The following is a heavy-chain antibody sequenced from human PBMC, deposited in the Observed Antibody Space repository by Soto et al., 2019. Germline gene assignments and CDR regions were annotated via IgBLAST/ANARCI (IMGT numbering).Heavy chain of an antibody. Sequence: VQLLESGGGLVQPGGSLRLSCAASGFTFNSHAMSWVRQAPGKGLEWVSSISGSGGSTYFADSVKGRLTISRDNFKNTLYLQMISLRAEDTAIYYCAKSKGIGYFYFYGMDVWGQGTTVTVSS. CDR1: GFTFNSHA. J-gene: IGHJ6*02. D-gene: IGHD6-13*01. V-gene: IGHV3-23*01. CDR3: AKSKGIGYFYFYGMDV. CDR2: ISGSGGST.